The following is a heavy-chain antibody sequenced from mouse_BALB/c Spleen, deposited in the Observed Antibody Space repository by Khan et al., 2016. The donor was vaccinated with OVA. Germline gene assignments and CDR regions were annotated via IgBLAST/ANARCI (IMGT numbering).Heavy chain of an antibody. D-gene: IGHD2-10*01. V-gene: IGHV2-6-1*01. CDR1: GFSLTNYG. J-gene: IGHJ4*01. Sequence: VMLVESGPGLVAPSQSLSITCTISGFSLTNYGVHWVRQPPGKGLEWLVVIWSDGSTTYNSALKSSLSISKDNSKSQVFLKMNSLQTDDTAMYYCARQPYYHYYIMDYWGQGTSVTVSS. CDR2: IWSDGST. CDR3: ARQPYYHYYIMDY.